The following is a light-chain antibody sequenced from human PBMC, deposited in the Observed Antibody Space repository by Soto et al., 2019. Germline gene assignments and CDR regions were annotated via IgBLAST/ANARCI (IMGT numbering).Light chain of an antibody. J-gene: IGKJ2*01. CDR3: QQTYSPPFT. Sequence: DIQMTQSPSSLSASVGDRVTITCRASHTFSSFLNWYQQKRGKRPTLLIYGADNVRSGVPSRFTGSGGGAEFRLTISSLQPDDFATYYCQQTYSPPFTFGQGTSLALK. CDR2: GAD. V-gene: IGKV1-39*01. CDR1: HTFSSF.